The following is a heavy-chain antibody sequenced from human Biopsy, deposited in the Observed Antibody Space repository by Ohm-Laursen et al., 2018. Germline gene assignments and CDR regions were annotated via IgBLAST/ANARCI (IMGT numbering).Heavy chain of an antibody. D-gene: IGHD2/OR15-2a*01. Sequence: SDTLSLTCTASSGSFTGHYWSWIRQPPGKGLEWIGHISYTGYTSYNASLKSRVTISVDTSRNHFSLRLSSLTAADTAVYYCARGSNGFGGLYFPRWGQGTLLTVSS. CDR2: ISYTGYT. J-gene: IGHJ4*02. CDR3: ARGSNGFGGLYFPR. V-gene: IGHV4-59*11. CDR1: SGSFTGHY.